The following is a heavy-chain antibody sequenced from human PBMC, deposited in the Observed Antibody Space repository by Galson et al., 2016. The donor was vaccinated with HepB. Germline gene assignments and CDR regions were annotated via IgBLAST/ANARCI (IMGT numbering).Heavy chain of an antibody. CDR3: ARDGFPGFGSFFDY. CDR1: GESLSGYF. Sequence: SETLSLTCTVSGESLSGYFWSWIRQPPGKGLEWIGEVNPRGTTNYDPSLESRVTISADTSKNQFSLNLSSVTAADTAVYFCARDGFPGFGSFFDYWGHGALVTSPQ. V-gene: IGHV4-34*01. CDR2: VNPRGTT. J-gene: IGHJ4*01. D-gene: IGHD3-10*01.